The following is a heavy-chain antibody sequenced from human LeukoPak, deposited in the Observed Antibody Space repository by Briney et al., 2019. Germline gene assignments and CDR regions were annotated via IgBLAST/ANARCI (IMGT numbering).Heavy chain of an antibody. CDR1: GFTFSTYS. D-gene: IGHD1-14*01. CDR2: ISSSSTYI. CDR3: ARFALKTPPAD. V-gene: IGHV3-21*01. Sequence: GGSLRLSCAASGFTFSTYSMNWVRQAPGKGLEWVSSISSSSTYIYYADSVKGRFTISRDNAKNSLFLQMNSLRAEDTAVYYCARFALKTPPADWGQGTLVTVSS. J-gene: IGHJ4*02.